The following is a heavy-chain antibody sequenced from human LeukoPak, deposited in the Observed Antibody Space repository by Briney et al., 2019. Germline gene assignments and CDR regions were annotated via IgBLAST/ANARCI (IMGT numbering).Heavy chain of an antibody. CDR2: ISGSGGNT. D-gene: IGHD1-26*01. J-gene: IGHJ4*02. V-gene: IGHV3-23*01. CDR3: AKDRELLRY. CDR1: GFTFRSYA. Sequence: GGSLRLSCAASGFTFRSYAMSWVRQAPGKGLEWVSGISGSGGNTYYADSVKGRFTISSDNSKNTLYLQMNSLRAEDTAVYYCAKDRELLRYWGQGTLVTVSS.